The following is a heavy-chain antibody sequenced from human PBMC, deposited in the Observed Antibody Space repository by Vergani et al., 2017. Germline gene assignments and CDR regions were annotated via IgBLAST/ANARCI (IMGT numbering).Heavy chain of an antibody. CDR1: GYTFRNYY. Sequence: QVQVVQSGAEVKKSGASVKVSCKTSGYTFRNYYMHLVRQAPGQGLELMGIINPSGGHTNYAQKFQGRVTMTRDKSTRAVYMELSSLRSEDTAIYYCARGDYGILTGYRYWGQGTLVTVSA. V-gene: IGHV1-46*01. D-gene: IGHD3-9*01. CDR2: INPSGGHT. CDR3: ARGDYGILTGYRY. J-gene: IGHJ4*02.